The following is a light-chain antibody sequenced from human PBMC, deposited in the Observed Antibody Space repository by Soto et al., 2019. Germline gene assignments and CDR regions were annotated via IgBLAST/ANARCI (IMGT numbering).Light chain of an antibody. V-gene: IGKV3-20*01. CDR3: QQYGSSPET. J-gene: IGKJ1*01. CDR1: QSVSSSY. CDR2: GAS. Sequence: EIVLTQSPGTLSLSPGERATLSCRASQSVSSSYLAWYQQKPGQAPRLLIYGASSRATGIPDRFSGSGSGNDFTLNISRLEPEDFAVYYCQQYGSSPETFGQGTKVEIK.